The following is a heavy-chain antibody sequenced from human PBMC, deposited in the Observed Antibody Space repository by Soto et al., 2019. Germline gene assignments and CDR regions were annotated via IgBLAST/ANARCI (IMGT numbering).Heavy chain of an antibody. D-gene: IGHD6-19*01. CDR1: GGSISSGTYY. CDR3: ARPILVAGKYYFDY. J-gene: IGHJ4*02. Sequence: SETLSLTCTVSGGSISSGTYYWGWIRQPPGKGMEWIGTIYYSRSTYYNPSLKSRANISIDTSKSQFSLKLSSVTAADMAVYYCARPILVAGKYYFDYWGQGTLVTVSS. V-gene: IGHV4-39*01. CDR2: IYYSRST.